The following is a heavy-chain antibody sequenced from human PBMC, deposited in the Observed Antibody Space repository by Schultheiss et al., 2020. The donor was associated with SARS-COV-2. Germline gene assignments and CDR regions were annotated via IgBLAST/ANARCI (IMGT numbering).Heavy chain of an antibody. CDR2: IIPIFGTA. Sequence: SVKVSCKASGYTFTSYGISWVRQAPGQGLEWMGGIIPIFGTANYAQKFQGRVTITADESTSTAYMELSSLRSEDTAVYYCATPGGSFETVGYYYGMDVWGQGTTVTVSS. D-gene: IGHD1-26*01. CDR3: ATPGGSFETVGYYYGMDV. J-gene: IGHJ6*02. V-gene: IGHV1-69*13. CDR1: GYTFTSYG.